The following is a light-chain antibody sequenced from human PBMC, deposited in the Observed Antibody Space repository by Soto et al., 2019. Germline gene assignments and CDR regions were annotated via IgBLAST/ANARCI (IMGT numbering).Light chain of an antibody. CDR1: QSVSSSY. Sequence: IVLYETPGTPSLSPREKATLSCRASQSVSSSYLAWYQQKPGQAPRLLIYGASSRATGIPDRFSCIQSGTGLPLTIGRPESEHFAVYYRQQYVSSPKTFGQGTRLEIK. V-gene: IGKV3-20*01. CDR3: QQYVSSPKT. J-gene: IGKJ5*01. CDR2: GAS.